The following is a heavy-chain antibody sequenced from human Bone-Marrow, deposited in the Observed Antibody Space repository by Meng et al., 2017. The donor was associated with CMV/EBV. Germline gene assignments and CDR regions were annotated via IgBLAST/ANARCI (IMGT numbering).Heavy chain of an antibody. D-gene: IGHD6-13*01. CDR1: GGSFSGYY. V-gene: IGHV4-34*01. J-gene: IGHJ5*02. Sequence: VYGGSFSGYYWSWIHKTPGKGLEWIGEINHSGNTNYNPSLKSRVTISVDTSKNQFSLKLSSVTAADTAVYYCARESSWDFGWFDPWGQGTLVTVSS. CDR2: INHSGNT. CDR3: ARESSWDFGWFDP.